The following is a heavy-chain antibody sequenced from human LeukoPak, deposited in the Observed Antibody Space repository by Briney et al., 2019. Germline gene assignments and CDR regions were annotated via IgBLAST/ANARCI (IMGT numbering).Heavy chain of an antibody. Sequence: SVKVSCKASGGTFSSYAISWVRQAPGQGLEWMGRIIPIFGTANYAQKFQGRVTITTDESTSTAYMELSSLRSEDTAVYYCAREEEWLLSHPHYFDYWGQGTLVTVPS. CDR1: GGTFSSYA. CDR3: AREEEWLLSHPHYFDY. J-gene: IGHJ4*02. D-gene: IGHD3-3*01. V-gene: IGHV1-69*05. CDR2: IIPIFGTA.